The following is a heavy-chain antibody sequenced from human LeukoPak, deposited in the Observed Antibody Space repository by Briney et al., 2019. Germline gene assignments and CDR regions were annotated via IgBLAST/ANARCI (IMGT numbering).Heavy chain of an antibody. CDR2: MNPNSGNT. CDR3: ASPSSGSSLDAFDI. CDR1: GYTFTSYD. D-gene: IGHD1-26*01. J-gene: IGHJ3*02. V-gene: IGHV1-8*03. Sequence: ASVKVSCKASGYTFTSYDINWVRQATGQGLEWMGWMNPNSGNTRYAQKFQGRVTITRNTSISTAYMELSSLRSEDTAVYYCASPSSGSSLDAFDIWGQGTMVTVSS.